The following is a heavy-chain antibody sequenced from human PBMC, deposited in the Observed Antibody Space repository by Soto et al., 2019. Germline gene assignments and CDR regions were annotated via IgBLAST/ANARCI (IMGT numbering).Heavy chain of an antibody. Sequence: EAQLVESGGGLVKPGGSLRLSCAAAGFSFSSYWMHWPPQVPGKGLVWVSRINGDGDYTNYADSVKGRFTISRDNAKNTLYLQMSSLRAEDTAVYYCARERGGYSSDFWGQGTLVTVSS. CDR3: ARERGGYSSDF. V-gene: IGHV3-74*01. J-gene: IGHJ4*02. D-gene: IGHD2-15*01. CDR1: GFSFSSYW. CDR2: INGDGDYT.